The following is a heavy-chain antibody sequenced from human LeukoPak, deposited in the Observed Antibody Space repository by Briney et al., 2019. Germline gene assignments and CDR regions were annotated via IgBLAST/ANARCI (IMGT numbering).Heavy chain of an antibody. D-gene: IGHD3-9*01. V-gene: IGHV1-2*02. CDR3: ARETGSNWFDP. CDR1: GYVFTGYY. Sequence: GASVKVSCKASGYVFTGYYMHWVRQAPGQGLEWMGWINPNSGGTKYAQKFQGRVTMTRDMSTSTVYMELSSLRSEDTAVYYCARETGSNWFDPWGQGTLVTVSS. J-gene: IGHJ5*02. CDR2: INPNSGGT.